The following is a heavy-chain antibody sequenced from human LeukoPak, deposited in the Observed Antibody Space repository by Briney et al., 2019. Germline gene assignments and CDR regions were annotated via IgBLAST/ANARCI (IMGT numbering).Heavy chain of an antibody. CDR1: GFGLSILS. V-gene: IGHV1-24*01. CDR2: IRPETGEP. Sequence: ASVKVSCKISGFGLSILSIHWMRQAPGKGLEWVGGIRPETGEPIFAQKFRGRVAITEDTFTDTGYLELRGLTSEDTAVYYCSTDSGRSYFYFDFWGQGTLVTVSS. CDR3: STDSGRSYFYFDF. D-gene: IGHD3-10*01. J-gene: IGHJ4*02.